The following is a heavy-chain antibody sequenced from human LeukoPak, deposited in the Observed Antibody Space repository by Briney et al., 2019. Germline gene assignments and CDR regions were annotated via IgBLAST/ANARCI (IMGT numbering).Heavy chain of an antibody. J-gene: IGHJ5*02. CDR3: AKDVSWNWFDP. V-gene: IGHV3-11*06. CDR1: GFTFSDYY. D-gene: IGHD2-15*01. Sequence: PGGSLRLSCAASGFTFSDYYMSWIRQAPGKGLEWVPYISTTSSYTDYADSVRGRFTISRDNAKNLLYLQMNTLRAEDTAVYYCAKDVSWNWFDPWGQGTLVTVSS. CDR2: ISTTSSYT.